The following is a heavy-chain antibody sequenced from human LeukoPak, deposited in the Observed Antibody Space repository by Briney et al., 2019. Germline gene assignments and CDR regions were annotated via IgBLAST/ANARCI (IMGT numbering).Heavy chain of an antibody. J-gene: IGHJ4*02. CDR1: GGSISSYY. CDR2: IYFTGDT. Sequence: SETLSLTCTVSGGSISSYYWSWIRLTPGKGREWIGYIYFTGDTKYNPSPKSRVTISLDTSKNQVSRKLSSVTAADTAVYYCARGPWLYFDRWGQGTLVTVSS. V-gene: IGHV4-59*01. CDR3: ARGPWLYFDR. D-gene: IGHD3-22*01.